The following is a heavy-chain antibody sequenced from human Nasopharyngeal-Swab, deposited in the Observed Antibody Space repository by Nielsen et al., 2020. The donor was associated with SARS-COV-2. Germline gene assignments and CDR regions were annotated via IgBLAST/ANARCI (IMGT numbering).Heavy chain of an antibody. Sequence: SETLSLTCTVSARTNSPYDWRCIRQLPGKGLEWIGYIYYSGSTNYKPPLKSRVTISVDTSKNQFSLKLSSVTAADTAVYYCAGVYSTTAHYYYGMDVWGQGTTVTVSS. D-gene: IGHD2-2*01. CDR3: AGVYSTTAHYYYGMDV. V-gene: IGHV4-59*01. CDR1: ARTNSPYD. CDR2: IYYSGST. J-gene: IGHJ6*02.